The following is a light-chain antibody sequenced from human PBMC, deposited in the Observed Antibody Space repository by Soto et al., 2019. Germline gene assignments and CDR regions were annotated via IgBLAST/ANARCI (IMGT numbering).Light chain of an antibody. V-gene: IGKV3-15*01. Sequence: EMVMTQSPATLSVSLGERATLSCRASQSVRTKLVWYQQKPGQAPRLLIYGASTRATGIPARFSGSGYGTEFTLTISSLQSEDFAVYYCQQHDQGWTFGQGTKVEIK. J-gene: IGKJ1*01. CDR1: QSVRTK. CDR3: QQHDQGWT. CDR2: GAS.